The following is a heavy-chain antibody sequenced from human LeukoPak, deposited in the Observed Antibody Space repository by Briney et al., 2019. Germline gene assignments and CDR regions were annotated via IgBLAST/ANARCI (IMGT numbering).Heavy chain of an antibody. D-gene: IGHD3-22*01. CDR1: GFTVSSNY. V-gene: IGHV3-53*01. Sequence: GGSLRLSCAASGFTVSSNYMTWVRQAPGRGLEWVSTLYSGGSTYYADSVEGRFTISRDSPKNTLYLQMNSLRAEDTAVYYCAKTSDYYFSLDNWGQGTLVTVSS. J-gene: IGHJ4*02. CDR2: LYSGGST. CDR3: AKTSDYYFSLDN.